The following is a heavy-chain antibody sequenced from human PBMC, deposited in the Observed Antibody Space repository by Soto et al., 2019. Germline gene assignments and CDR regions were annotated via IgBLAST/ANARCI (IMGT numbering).Heavy chain of an antibody. CDR1: GYTFTSYG. CDR2: ISGYNGNT. J-gene: IGHJ5*02. V-gene: IGHV1-18*01. D-gene: IGHD1-1*01. CDR3: ARDEAYKWNDGGWFDP. Sequence: QVQLVQSGAEVKKPGASVKVSCKSSGYTFTSYGISWVRQAPGQGLEWMGWISGYNGNTNYAQKLQGRVTMTTDTSTSTAYMELRSLRSDDTAVDYCARDEAYKWNDGGWFDPWGQGTLVTVSS.